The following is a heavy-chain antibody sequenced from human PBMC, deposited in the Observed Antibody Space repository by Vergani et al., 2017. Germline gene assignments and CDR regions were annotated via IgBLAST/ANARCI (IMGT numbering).Heavy chain of an antibody. CDR1: GFTFNNYK. D-gene: IGHD2-15*01. V-gene: IGHV3-48*02. Sequence: EVQLVESGGDLVQPGGSLRLSCEVSGFTFNNYKMKWVRQAPGKGLEWIAYISSRSDTTFYADSVKGRFTISRDNAKNSLYLQMNMLRDEDTGVYYCARVAVTPPHDYYYYMDVWGKGTTVTVSS. J-gene: IGHJ6*03. CDR3: ARVAVTPPHDYYYYMDV. CDR2: ISSRSDTT.